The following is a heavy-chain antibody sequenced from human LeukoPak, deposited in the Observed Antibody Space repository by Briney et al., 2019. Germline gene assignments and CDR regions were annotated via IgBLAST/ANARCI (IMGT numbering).Heavy chain of an antibody. D-gene: IGHD2-2*01. CDR3: ARDQHEIVVVPAAVDFDY. Sequence: ASVKVSCKASGYSFTSYGIRWVRQAPGQGLEWVGWTSAYNGNTNYAQKLQGRVPMTTDTSTSTAYKELRCLRSDDPAVYYCARDQHEIVVVPAAVDFDYWRQRTLVTVSS. CDR2: TSAYNGNT. V-gene: IGHV1-18*01. CDR1: GYSFTSYG. J-gene: IGHJ4*02.